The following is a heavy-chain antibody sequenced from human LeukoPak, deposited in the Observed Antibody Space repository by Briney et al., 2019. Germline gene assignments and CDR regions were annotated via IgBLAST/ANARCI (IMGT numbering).Heavy chain of an antibody. J-gene: IGHJ4*02. V-gene: IGHV3-21*01. CDR1: GFTFSSYS. CDR3: ATQLERQVY. Sequence: GGSLRLSCAASGFTFSSYSMNWVRQAPGKGLEWASSISSSSSYIYYADSVKGRFTISRDNAKNSLYLQMNSLRAEDTAVYYCATQLERQVYWGQGTLVTVSS. D-gene: IGHD1-1*01. CDR2: ISSSSSYI.